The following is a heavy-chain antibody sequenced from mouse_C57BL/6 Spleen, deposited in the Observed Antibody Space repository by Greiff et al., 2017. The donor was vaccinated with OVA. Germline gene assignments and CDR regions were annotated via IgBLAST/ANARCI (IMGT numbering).Heavy chain of an antibody. J-gene: IGHJ1*03. V-gene: IGHV6-6*01. Sequence: EVMLVESGGGLVQPGGSMKLSCAASGFTFSDAWMDWVRQSPEKGLEWVAEIRNKANNHATYYAESVKGRFTISRDDSKSSVYLQMNSVRAEDTGIYYCTSNWYFDVWGTGTTVTVSS. CDR2: IRNKANNHAT. CDR3: TSNWYFDV. CDR1: GFTFSDAW.